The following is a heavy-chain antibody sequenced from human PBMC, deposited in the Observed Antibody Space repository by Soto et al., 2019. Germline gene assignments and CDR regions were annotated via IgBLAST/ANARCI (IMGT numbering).Heavy chain of an antibody. Sequence: GGSLRLSCAASGFTFSSYWMSWVRQAPGKGLEWVANIKQDGSEKYYVDSVKGRFTISRDNAKNSLYLQMNSLRAEDTAVYYCASNFGVAPRYYYYYMDVWGKGTTVTVSS. CDR3: ASNFGVAPRYYYYYMDV. CDR2: IKQDGSEK. J-gene: IGHJ6*03. D-gene: IGHD3-3*01. V-gene: IGHV3-7*01. CDR1: GFTFSSYW.